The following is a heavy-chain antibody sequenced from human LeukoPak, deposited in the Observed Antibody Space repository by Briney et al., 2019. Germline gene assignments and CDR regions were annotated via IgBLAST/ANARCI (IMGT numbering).Heavy chain of an antibody. CDR3: ARSLKVSLDPHLYYYYMDV. J-gene: IGHJ6*03. V-gene: IGHV1-2*02. CDR1: GYTFTGYY. CDR2: INPNSGGT. D-gene: IGHD1-1*01. Sequence: ASVKVSCKASGYTFTGYYMHWVRQAPGQGLEWMGWINPNSGGTNYAQKFQGRVTMTRDTSISTAYMELSRLRSDDTAVYYCARSLKVSLDPHLYYYYMDVWGKGTTVTVSS.